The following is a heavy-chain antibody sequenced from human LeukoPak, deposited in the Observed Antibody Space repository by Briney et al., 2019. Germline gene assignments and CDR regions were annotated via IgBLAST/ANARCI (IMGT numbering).Heavy chain of an antibody. CDR2: IYYSGST. V-gene: IGHV4-61*01. J-gene: IGHJ4*02. D-gene: IGHD3-10*01. CDR1: GGSVSSGSYY. CDR3: ARGAGESPLIDY. Sequence: TSKTLSLTCTVSGGSVSSGSYYWSWIRQPPGKGLEWIGYIYYSGSTNYNPSLKSRVTISVDTSKNQFSLKLSSVTAADTAVYYCARGAGESPLIDYWGQGTLVTVSS.